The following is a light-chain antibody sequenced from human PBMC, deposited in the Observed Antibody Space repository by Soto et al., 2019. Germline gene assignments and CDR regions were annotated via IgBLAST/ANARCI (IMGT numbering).Light chain of an antibody. J-gene: IGKJ1*01. V-gene: IGKV1-27*01. CDR1: QGISNH. Sequence: DIQMTQSPSSLSASVGDRVTITCRASQGISNHLAWYQQQPGKVPKLLIYVASTLQSGVPSQFSGSGSGTYFTLTISSLQPEDFANYYCQKYNSAPWTFLQGTKVEIK. CDR2: VAS. CDR3: QKYNSAPWT.